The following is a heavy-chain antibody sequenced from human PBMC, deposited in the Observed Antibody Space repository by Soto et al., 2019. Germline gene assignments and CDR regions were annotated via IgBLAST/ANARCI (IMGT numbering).Heavy chain of an antibody. D-gene: IGHD3-22*01. CDR3: ARGDYHDTSGPFSDAFDV. CDR1: GFTFSTFN. J-gene: IGHJ3*01. Sequence: PGGSLRLSCAASGFTFSTFNMNWVRQAPGKGLEWVSYISSSGSTIYYADSVKGRFTISRDNAKNSLYLQMNSLRAEDTAVYYCARGDYHDTSGPFSDAFDVWGQGTMVTVSS. V-gene: IGHV3-48*04. CDR2: ISSSGSTI.